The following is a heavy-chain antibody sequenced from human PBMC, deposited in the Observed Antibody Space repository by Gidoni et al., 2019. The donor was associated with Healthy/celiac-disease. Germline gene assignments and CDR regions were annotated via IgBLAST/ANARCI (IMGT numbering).Heavy chain of an antibody. D-gene: IGHD6-6*01. Sequence: QVQLVQSGAEVKKPGASVKVSCTASGYTFTSYGISWVRQAPGQGLEGMGWISAYNGNTNYAQKLQGRVTMTTDTSTSTAYMELRSLGSDDTAVYYCAREDGYSSSSGGIAGFDPWGQGTLVTVSS. CDR1: GYTFTSYG. V-gene: IGHV1-18*01. CDR2: ISAYNGNT. CDR3: AREDGYSSSSGGIAGFDP. J-gene: IGHJ5*02.